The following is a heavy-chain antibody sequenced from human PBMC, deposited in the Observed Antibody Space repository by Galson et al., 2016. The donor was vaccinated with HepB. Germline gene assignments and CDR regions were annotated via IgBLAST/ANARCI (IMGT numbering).Heavy chain of an antibody. CDR2: ISYDGSNK. D-gene: IGHD3-16*01. CDR1: GFTSSTYA. J-gene: IGHJ5*02. CDR3: ARDGDWGATQGYFDP. V-gene: IGHV3-30-3*01. Sequence: SLRLSCAASGFTSSTYAMHWVRQAPPKGLEWVAVISYDGSNKYYADSVKGRFNISRDNSKNRLYLQMNSLRAEDTAVYYCARDGDWGATQGYFDPWGQGTLVTVSS.